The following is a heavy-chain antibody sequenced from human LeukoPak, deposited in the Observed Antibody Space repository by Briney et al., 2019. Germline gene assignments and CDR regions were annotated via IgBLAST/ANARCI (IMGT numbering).Heavy chain of an antibody. CDR2: IYYSGST. D-gene: IGHD6-25*01. CDR1: GGSISSYY. J-gene: IGHJ4*02. CDR3: ARAGGVKTAALDLDY. Sequence: SETLSLTCTVSGGSISSYYWSWIRQPPGKGLEWIGYIYYSGSTNYNPSLKSRVTISVDTSKNQFSLKLTSVTTADTAVYYCARAGGVKTAALDLDYWGQGTLVTVSS. V-gene: IGHV4-59*01.